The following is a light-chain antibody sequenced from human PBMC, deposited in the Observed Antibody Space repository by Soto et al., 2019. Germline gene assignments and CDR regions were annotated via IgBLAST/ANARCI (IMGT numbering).Light chain of an antibody. CDR1: STNIGAGYG. CDR3: QSYDSSLSVV. J-gene: IGLJ2*01. Sequence: QLVLTQPPSVSGAPGQRVSISCTGSSTNIGAGYGVHWYQQRPGTAPKLLIYDNSNRPSGVPDRFSGSKSGTSASLAISGLQAEDEADYYCQSYDSSLSVVFGGGTKVTVL. CDR2: DNS. V-gene: IGLV1-40*01.